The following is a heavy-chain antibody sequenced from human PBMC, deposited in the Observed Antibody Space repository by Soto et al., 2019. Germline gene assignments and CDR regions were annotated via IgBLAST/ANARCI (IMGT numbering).Heavy chain of an antibody. V-gene: IGHV3-21*01. CDR2: ISSSSSYI. CDR1: GFTFSSYS. D-gene: IGHD6-6*01. J-gene: IGHJ6*02. Sequence: PGGSLRLSCAASGFTFSSYSMNWVRQAPGKGLEWVSSISSSSSYIYYADSVKGRFTISRDNAKNSLYLQMNSLRVEDTAVYYCARDPSSSSYYYYGMDVWGQGTTVTVSS. CDR3: ARDPSSSSYYYYGMDV.